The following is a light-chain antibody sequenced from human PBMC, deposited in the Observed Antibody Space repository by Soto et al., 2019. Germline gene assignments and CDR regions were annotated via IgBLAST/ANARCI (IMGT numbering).Light chain of an antibody. CDR2: DAT. Sequence: DIQMTQSPSILSASIGDRVTISCPASQSISVWLAWYQQKPGKAPRVLIFDATALESGVPSRFSGSGSWTEFTLTINNLQPDDFATYYCQQYHTSWWTFGQGTKVDIK. CDR3: QQYHTSWWT. J-gene: IGKJ1*01. CDR1: QSISVW. V-gene: IGKV1-5*01.